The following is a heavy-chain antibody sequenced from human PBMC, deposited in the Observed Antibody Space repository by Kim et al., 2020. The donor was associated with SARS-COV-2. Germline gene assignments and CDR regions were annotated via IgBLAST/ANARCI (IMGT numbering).Heavy chain of an antibody. CDR1: GFSLTANAMC. D-gene: IGHD3-10*01. V-gene: IGHV2-70*20. Sequence: SGPTLVNPTQTLTLTCTFSGFSLTANAMCIHWVRQSPGKALEWLALIDWDDDKYYSRSLKTRLTISKVTSKNQVVLTMTNVDPGDAATYYCARSDYYLSGNYYDMKNYGMDVWGQGTTVTVSS. CDR3: ARSDYYLSGNYYDMKNYGMDV. CDR2: IDWDDDK. J-gene: IGHJ6*02.